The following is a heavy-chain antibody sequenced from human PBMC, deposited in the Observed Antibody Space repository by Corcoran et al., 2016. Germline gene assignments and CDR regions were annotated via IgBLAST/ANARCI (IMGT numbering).Heavy chain of an antibody. CDR3: ARDIRYSSSRALGVDY. V-gene: IGHV1-18*01. J-gene: IGHJ4*02. CDR2: ISAYNGNT. D-gene: IGHD6-6*01. CDR1: GYTFTSYG. Sequence: QVQLVQSGAEVKKHGASVKVSCKASGYTFTSYGISWVRQAPGQGLEWMGWISAYNGNTNYAKKHQGRVTMTTDTSTSTAYMELRSLRSDEPAVYYRARDIRYSSSRALGVDYWGQGTLVTVSS.